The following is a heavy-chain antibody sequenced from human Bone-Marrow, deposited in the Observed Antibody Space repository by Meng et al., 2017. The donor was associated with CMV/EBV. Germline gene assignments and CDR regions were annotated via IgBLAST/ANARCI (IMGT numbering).Heavy chain of an antibody. CDR3: ARRRGRLYQLSH. D-gene: IGHD2-2*01. CDR1: GGSFSGYY. CDR2: INHSGST. Sequence: SETLSLTCAVYGGSFSGYYWSWIRRPPGKGLEWIGEINHSGSTNYNPSLKSRVTISVDTSKNQFSLKLSSVTAADTAVYYCARRRGRLYQLSHWGQGTLVTVSS. V-gene: IGHV4-34*01. J-gene: IGHJ4*02.